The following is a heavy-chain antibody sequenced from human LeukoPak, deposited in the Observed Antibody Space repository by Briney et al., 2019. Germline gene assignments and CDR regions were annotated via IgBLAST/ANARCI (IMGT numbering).Heavy chain of an antibody. CDR2: IYPGDSDT. Sequence: GEPLKISCQGSGYSFTKYWIGWVRQMPGRGLEWMGIIYPGDSDTKYSPAFQGQVTISADKSISTAYLQWRSLKASDTAMYYCARPGVDTAMAPVYWGQGTLVTVSS. CDR3: ARPGVDTAMAPVY. CDR1: GYSFTKYW. J-gene: IGHJ4*02. V-gene: IGHV5-51*01. D-gene: IGHD5-18*01.